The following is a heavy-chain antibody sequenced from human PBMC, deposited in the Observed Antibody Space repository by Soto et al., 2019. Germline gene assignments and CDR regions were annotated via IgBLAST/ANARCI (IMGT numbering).Heavy chain of an antibody. V-gene: IGHV3-30-3*01. Sequence: QVQLVESGGGVVQPGRSLRLSCAASGFTFSSYAMHWVRQAPGKGLEWVAVISYDGSNKYYADSVKGRFTISRDNSKNTLYLQMNSLRAEDTAVYYCARGVGYCSGGSCYSFDYWGQGTLVTVSS. D-gene: IGHD2-15*01. CDR3: ARGVGYCSGGSCYSFDY. CDR2: ISYDGSNK. J-gene: IGHJ4*02. CDR1: GFTFSSYA.